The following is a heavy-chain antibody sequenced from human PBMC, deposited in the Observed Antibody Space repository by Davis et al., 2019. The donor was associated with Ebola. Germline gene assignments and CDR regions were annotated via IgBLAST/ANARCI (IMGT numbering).Heavy chain of an antibody. CDR3: ARGHSYGSMVYGMDV. J-gene: IGHJ6*02. CDR1: GCSISSYY. CDR2: IYYSGST. V-gene: IGHV4-59*08. D-gene: IGHD5-18*01. Sequence: SETLSLTCTVSGCSISSYYWSWIRQPPAKALEWIGYIYYSGSTNYNPSLKSRVTISVDTSKNQFSLKLSSVTAADTAMYYCARGHSYGSMVYGMDVWGQGTTVTVSS.